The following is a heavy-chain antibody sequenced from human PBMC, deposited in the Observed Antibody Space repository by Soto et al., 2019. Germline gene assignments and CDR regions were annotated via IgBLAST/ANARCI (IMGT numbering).Heavy chain of an antibody. CDR1: GGTFSSYA. CDR3: ARPLHELNPETTGTHYYSSGMDV. CDR2: IIPIFGTA. V-gene: IGHV1-69*01. Sequence: QVQLVQSGAEVKKPGSSVKVSCKASGGTFSSYAISWVRQAPGQGLEWMGGIIPIFGTANYAQKFQGRVTFTADESTSTAYMELSSLRPKDTAVYSGARPLHELNPETTGTHYYSSGMDVWGQGTTVTVSS. D-gene: IGHD4-4*01. J-gene: IGHJ6*02.